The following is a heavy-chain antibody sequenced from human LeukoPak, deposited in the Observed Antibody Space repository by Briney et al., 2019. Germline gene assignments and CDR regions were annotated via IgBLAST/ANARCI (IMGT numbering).Heavy chain of an antibody. CDR1: GYSISSGYY. CDR3: ARLISGSSGYYHYYYYYYYMDV. CDR2: IYQSGST. J-gene: IGHJ6*03. V-gene: IGHV4-38-2*01. D-gene: IGHD3-22*01. Sequence: SETLSLTCAVSGYSISSGYYWGWIRQPPGKGLERIGRIYQSGSTYYNPSLKSRVTISVDTYKNQFPLKLSSVTAADTAVYYCARLISGSSGYYHYYYYYYYMDVWGKGTTVTVSS.